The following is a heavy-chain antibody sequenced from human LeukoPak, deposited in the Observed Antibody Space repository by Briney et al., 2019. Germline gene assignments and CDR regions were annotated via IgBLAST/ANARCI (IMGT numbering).Heavy chain of an antibody. J-gene: IGHJ6*03. CDR3: ARQKWYYYYYMDV. D-gene: IGHD1-26*01. CDR1: GGSISSSSYY. Sequence: SETLSLTCTVSGGSISSSSYYWGWIRQPPGKGLEWIGSIYYSGSTYYNPSLKSRVTISVDTSKNQFSLKLSSVTAADTAVYYCARQKWYYYYYMDVWGKGTTVTISS. V-gene: IGHV4-39*01. CDR2: IYYSGST.